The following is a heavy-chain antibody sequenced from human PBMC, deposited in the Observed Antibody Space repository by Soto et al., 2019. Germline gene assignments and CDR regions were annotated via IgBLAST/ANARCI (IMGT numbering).Heavy chain of an antibody. J-gene: IGHJ4*02. V-gene: IGHV4-39*01. CDR1: GGSISSSSYY. CDR3: ARHAPDILTGYYMDY. CDR2: IYYSGST. D-gene: IGHD3-9*01. Sequence: SETLSLTCTVSGGSISSSSYYWGWIRQPPGKGLEWIGSIYYSGSTYYNPSLKSRVTISVDTSKNQFSLKLSSVTAADTAVYYCARHAPDILTGYYMDYWGQGTLVTVSS.